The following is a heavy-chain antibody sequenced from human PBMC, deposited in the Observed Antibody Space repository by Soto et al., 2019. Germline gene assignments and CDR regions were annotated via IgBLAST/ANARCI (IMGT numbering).Heavy chain of an antibody. Sequence: ALRLSCTTSGFSFASFAMTWVRQAPGKGLEWVATISGSDGKTYYADSVKGRFSISRDTSRNTLYLQMNSLRADDTAIYYCAKWSYLDYWGQGXRVTVSS. CDR1: GFSFASFA. CDR2: ISGSDGKT. D-gene: IGHD3-3*01. CDR3: AKWSYLDY. J-gene: IGHJ4*02. V-gene: IGHV3-23*01.